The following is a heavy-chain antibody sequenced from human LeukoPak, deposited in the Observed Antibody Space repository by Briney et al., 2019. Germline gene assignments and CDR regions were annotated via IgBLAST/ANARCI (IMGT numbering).Heavy chain of an antibody. CDR1: GYTFTSYY. D-gene: IGHD2-15*01. J-gene: IGHJ5*02. CDR2: INPSGGST. V-gene: IGHV1-46*01. Sequence: RASVKVSCKASGYTFTSYYMHWVRQAPGQGLEWMGIINPSGGSTSYAEKFQGRVIMTRDMSTSTDYMELSSLISEDTAVYYCARDNSMGGRGWWFDPWGQGTLVTVSS. CDR3: ARDNSMGGRGWWFDP.